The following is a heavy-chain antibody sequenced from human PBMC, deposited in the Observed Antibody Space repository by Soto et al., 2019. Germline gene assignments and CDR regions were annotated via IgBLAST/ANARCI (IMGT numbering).Heavy chain of an antibody. Sequence: QVQLVESGGGVVQPGRSLRLSCAASGFTFSSYGMHWVRQAPGKGLEWVAVIWYDGSNKYYADSVKGRFTISRDNSKNTLYLHMNGLRAEDTAVYYCARSYYDDCCGYYRSRFQHWGQGTLVIVSS. CDR3: ARSYYDDCCGYYRSRFQH. D-gene: IGHD3-22*01. V-gene: IGHV3-33*01. CDR1: GFTFSSYG. J-gene: IGHJ1*01. CDR2: IWYDGSNK.